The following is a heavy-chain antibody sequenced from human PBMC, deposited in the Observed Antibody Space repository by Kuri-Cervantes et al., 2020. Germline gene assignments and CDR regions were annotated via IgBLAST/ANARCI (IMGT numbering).Heavy chain of an antibody. J-gene: IGHJ4*02. V-gene: IGHV3-23*01. Sequence: GESLKISCAASGFTFSSYAMHWVRQAPGKGLEWVSSITDGAANAYYADSVKGRFTISRDNSKNTLYLQMNSLRAEDTAVYYCAKDHLYGSDLYWGQGTLVTDSS. CDR2: ITDGAANA. D-gene: IGHD3-10*01. CDR3: AKDHLYGSDLY. CDR1: GFTFSSYA.